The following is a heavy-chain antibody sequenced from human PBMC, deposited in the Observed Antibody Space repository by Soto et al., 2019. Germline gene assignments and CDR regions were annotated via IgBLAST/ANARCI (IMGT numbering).Heavy chain of an antibody. CDR2: INAGNGNT. Sequence: QVQLVQSGAEVKKPGPSVKVSCKASGYTFTSYAMHWVRQAPGQRLEWMGWINAGNGNTKYSQKFQGRVTVTRDTSASVAYMELSSLRSDDTAVYYCARDSGGSYYRRWLDPWGQGSLVAVSS. CDR3: ARDSGGSYYRRWLDP. D-gene: IGHD1-26*01. V-gene: IGHV1-3*01. J-gene: IGHJ5*02. CDR1: GYTFTSYA.